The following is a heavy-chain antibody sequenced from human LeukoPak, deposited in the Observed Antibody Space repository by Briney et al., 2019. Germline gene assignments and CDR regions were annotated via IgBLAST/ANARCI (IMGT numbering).Heavy chain of an antibody. V-gene: IGHV1-69*05. CDR1: GGTFCSYA. Sequence: ASVKVSCKAFGGTFCSYAISWVRQAPGQGLEWMGGIIPIFGTANYAQKFQGRVTITTDESTSTAYMELSSLRSEDTAVYYCARGLFDSSGYYYYYYYYMDVWGKGTTVTVSS. J-gene: IGHJ6*03. CDR2: IIPIFGTA. D-gene: IGHD3-22*01. CDR3: ARGLFDSSGYYYYYYYYMDV.